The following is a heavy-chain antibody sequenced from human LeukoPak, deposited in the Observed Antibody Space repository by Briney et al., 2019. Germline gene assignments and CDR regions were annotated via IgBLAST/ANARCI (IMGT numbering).Heavy chain of an antibody. CDR3: AREVAAADTTFLSYYMDV. V-gene: IGHV3-48*01. CDR1: GFTFSSYS. J-gene: IGHJ6*03. CDR2: ISSSSSTI. Sequence: QPGGSLRLSCAASGFTFSSYSMNWVRQAPGKGLEWVSYISSSSSTIYYADSVKGRFTISRDNAKNSLYLQMNSLRAEDTAVYYCAREVAAADTTFLSYYMDVWGKGTTVIVSS. D-gene: IGHD6-13*01.